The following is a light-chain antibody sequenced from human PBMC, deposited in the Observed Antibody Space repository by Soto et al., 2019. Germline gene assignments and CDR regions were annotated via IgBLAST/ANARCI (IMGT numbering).Light chain of an antibody. CDR1: SNDVGGYDY. J-gene: IGLJ1*01. CDR3: CSYAGTYSYV. V-gene: IGLV2-11*01. Sequence: SVLTKPRSVYGSPGQSVTISCTGTSNDVGGYDYVSWYQQHPGKAPKLIIYDVSKRPSGVPDRFSGSKSGNTASLTISGLQAEDEADYYCCSYAGTYSYVFGTGTKVTVL. CDR2: DVS.